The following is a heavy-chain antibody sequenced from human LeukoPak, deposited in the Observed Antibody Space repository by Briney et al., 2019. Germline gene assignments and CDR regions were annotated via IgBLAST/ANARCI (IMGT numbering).Heavy chain of an antibody. CDR2: INHSGST. Sequence: SETLSLTCAVYGGSFSGYYWSWIRQPPGKGLEWIGEINHSGSTNYNPSLKSRVTISVDTSKNQFSLKLSSVTAADTAVYYCARGSQSLGYCSGGSCSAKIFDYWGQGTLVTVSS. D-gene: IGHD2-15*01. CDR1: GGSFSGYY. CDR3: ARGSQSLGYCSGGSCSAKIFDY. J-gene: IGHJ4*02. V-gene: IGHV4-34*01.